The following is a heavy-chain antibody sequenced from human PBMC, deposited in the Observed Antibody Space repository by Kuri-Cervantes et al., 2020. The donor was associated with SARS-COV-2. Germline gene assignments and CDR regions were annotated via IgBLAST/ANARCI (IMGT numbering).Heavy chain of an antibody. V-gene: IGHV3-21*01. D-gene: IGHD3-3*01. CDR1: GFTFSSYS. J-gene: IGHJ5*02. CDR3: ARDFTITIFGVVNTRAWFDP. Sequence: GESLKISCAASGFTFSSYSMNWVRQAPGKGLEWVSSISSSSSYIYYADSVKGRFTISRDNAKNSLYLQMNSLRAEDTAVYYCARDFTITIFGVVNTRAWFDPWGQGTLVTVSS. CDR2: ISSSSSYI.